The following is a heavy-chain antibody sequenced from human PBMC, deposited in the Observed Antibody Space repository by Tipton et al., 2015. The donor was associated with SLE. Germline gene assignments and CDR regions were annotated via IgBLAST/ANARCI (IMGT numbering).Heavy chain of an antibody. V-gene: IGHV4-59*01. J-gene: IGHJ3*02. CDR2: IYYSGST. Sequence: TLSLTCTVSGASISTYYWNWIRQPPGKGLEWIGYIYYSGSTNYNPSLKSRVTISVEASKNQFSLELSSVTAADTAVYYCARGDYESRGYYRAFVIWGQGTMVPVSS. CDR1: GASISTYY. D-gene: IGHD3-22*01. CDR3: ARGDYESRGYYRAFVI.